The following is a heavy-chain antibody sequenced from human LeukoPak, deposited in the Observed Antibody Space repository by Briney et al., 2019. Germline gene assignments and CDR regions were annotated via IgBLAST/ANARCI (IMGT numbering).Heavy chain of an antibody. Sequence: PGGSLRLSCAASGFTFATYAMSWVCQAPGKGLEWVSTISGSGHSTYYADSVKGRFTVSRDNYENTLYLRMNSLSADDTAVYYCAKVWFGELLHFDFWGEGTLVTVSS. V-gene: IGHV3-23*01. J-gene: IGHJ4*02. CDR1: GFTFATYA. CDR3: AKVWFGELLHFDF. CDR2: ISGSGHST. D-gene: IGHD3-10*01.